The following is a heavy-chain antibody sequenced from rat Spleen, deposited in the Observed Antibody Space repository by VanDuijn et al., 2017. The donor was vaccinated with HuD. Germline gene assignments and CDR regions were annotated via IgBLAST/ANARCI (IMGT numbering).Heavy chain of an antibody. CDR1: GFTFSNYD. Sequence: EVQLVESGGGLVQPGRSLKLSCAASGFTFSNYDMAWVRQAPTKGLEWVASISTSGGSTYYRDSVKGRFTISRDNAKSTLYLQMNSLRSEDTATYYCTRVDYPGIAHYFDYWGQGVMVTVSS. CDR2: ISTSGGST. V-gene: IGHV5-27*01. J-gene: IGHJ2*01. D-gene: IGHD1-4*01. CDR3: TRVDYPGIAHYFDY.